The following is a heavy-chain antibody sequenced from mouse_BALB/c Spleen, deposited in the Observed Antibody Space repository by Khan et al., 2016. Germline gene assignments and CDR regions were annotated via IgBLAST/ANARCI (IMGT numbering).Heavy chain of an antibody. CDR1: GYTVTSYW. Sequence: VQLQQSGAELARPGASVKLSCKASGYTVTSYWMQWVKQRPGQGLEWIGAIYPGDGDTRYTQKFKGKATLTADKSSSTAYMQLSSLASEDSAVYYCASYYGSSYDYFDYWGQGTTLTVSS. V-gene: IGHV1-87*01. CDR3: ASYYGSSYDYFDY. D-gene: IGHD1-1*01. CDR2: IYPGDGDT. J-gene: IGHJ2*01.